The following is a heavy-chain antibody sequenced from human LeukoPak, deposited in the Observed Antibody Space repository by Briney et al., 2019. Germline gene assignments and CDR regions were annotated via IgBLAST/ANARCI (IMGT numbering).Heavy chain of an antibody. V-gene: IGHV3-49*04. J-gene: IGHJ4*02. CDR1: GFTFGDYA. CDR3: TRVPGSLLWLGELFWDQYYFDY. CDR2: IRSKAYGGTT. D-gene: IGHD3-10*01. Sequence: PGGSLRLSCTASGFTFGDYAMSWVRQAPGKGLEWVGFIRSKAYGGTTEYAASVKGRFTISRDDSKSIAYLQMNSLKTEDTAVYHCTRVPGSLLWLGELFWDQYYFDYWGQGTLVTVSS.